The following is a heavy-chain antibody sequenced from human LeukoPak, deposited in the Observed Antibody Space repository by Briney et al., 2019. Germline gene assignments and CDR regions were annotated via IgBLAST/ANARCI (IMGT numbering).Heavy chain of an antibody. J-gene: IGHJ5*02. CDR3: ARWLDYSTSPNWFDP. CDR1: GGTFSSYA. D-gene: IGHD4-11*01. Sequence: AASVKVSCKASGGTFSSYAISWVRQAPGQGLEWMGGIIPIFGTANYAQKFQGRVTITADESTSTAYMELSSLRSEDTAVYYCARWLDYSTSPNWFDPWGQGTLVTVSS. V-gene: IGHV1-69*13. CDR2: IIPIFGTA.